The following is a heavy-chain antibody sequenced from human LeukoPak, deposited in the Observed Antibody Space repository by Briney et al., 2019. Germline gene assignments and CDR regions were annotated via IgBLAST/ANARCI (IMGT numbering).Heavy chain of an antibody. CDR3: ARDWAFYDSSGYWGTGALAEYFQH. J-gene: IGHJ1*01. V-gene: IGHV1-8*01. Sequence: ASVTVSCMASGYTYTRYVINWVRPAPGQGLEWMAWMNPRSGNTGNAQRFQGRDTVPGNTTMNTAYMELRSLRSDDTAVYYCARDWAFYDSSGYWGTGALAEYFQHWGQGTLVTVSS. D-gene: IGHD3-22*01. CDR1: GYTYTRYV. CDR2: MNPRSGNT.